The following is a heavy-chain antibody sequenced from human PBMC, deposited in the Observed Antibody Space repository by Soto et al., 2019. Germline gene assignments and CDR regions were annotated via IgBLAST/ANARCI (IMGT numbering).Heavy chain of an antibody. D-gene: IGHD3-10*01. CDR2: ISLSGGST. CDR1: GFTFSSYA. CDR3: AKYFVRAFDV. J-gene: IGHJ3*01. V-gene: IGHV3-23*01. Sequence: EVLLLESGGGLVQPGGSLRLSCAASGFTFSSYAMTWVRQAPGKGLEWVSTISLSGGSTYYADSVEGRFTISRDNSKNTLFLQMNSLSAEDTAVYYCAKYFVRAFDVWGQGTMVTVSS.